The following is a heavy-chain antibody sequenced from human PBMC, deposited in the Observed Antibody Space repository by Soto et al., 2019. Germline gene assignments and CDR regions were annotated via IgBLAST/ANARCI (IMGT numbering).Heavy chain of an antibody. CDR3: ARSQPLFNIAVAAPHAFDI. CDR1: GGSISSNY. V-gene: IGHV4-59*01. CDR2: IYYSGST. D-gene: IGHD6-19*01. J-gene: IGHJ3*02. Sequence: QVQLQESGPGLVKPSETLSLTCTVSGGSISSNYWSWIRQSPGKGLEWIGYIYYSGSTNYNPSLKSRVTISVDTSKNQFSLKLSSVTAADTAVFYCARSQPLFNIAVAAPHAFDIWGQGTMVTVSS.